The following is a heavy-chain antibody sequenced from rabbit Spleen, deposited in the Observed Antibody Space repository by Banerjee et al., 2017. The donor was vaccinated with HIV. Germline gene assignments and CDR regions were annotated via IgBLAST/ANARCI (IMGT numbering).Heavy chain of an antibody. J-gene: IGHJ4*01. CDR3: VRDSAGREDFNL. D-gene: IGHD4-2*01. V-gene: IGHV1S8*01. Sequence: ITYYANWVNGRFTISSHNAQNTLYLQLNSLTAADTATYFCVRDSAGREDFNLWGPGTLVTVS. CDR2: IT.